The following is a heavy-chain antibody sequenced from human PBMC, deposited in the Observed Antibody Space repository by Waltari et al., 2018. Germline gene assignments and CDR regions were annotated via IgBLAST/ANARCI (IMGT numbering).Heavy chain of an antibody. D-gene: IGHD1-7*01. CDR1: GYTLTGYY. CDR3: ARDSQLELSLLDY. V-gene: IGHV1-2*06. CDR2: INPNSGGT. Sequence: QVQLVQSGAEVKKPGASVKVSCQASGYTLTGYYNHWVRQSPGQGLEWMGRINPNSGGTNYAQKFQGRVTMTRDTSISTAYMELSRLRSDDTAVYYCARDSQLELSLLDYWGQGTLVTVSS. J-gene: IGHJ4*02.